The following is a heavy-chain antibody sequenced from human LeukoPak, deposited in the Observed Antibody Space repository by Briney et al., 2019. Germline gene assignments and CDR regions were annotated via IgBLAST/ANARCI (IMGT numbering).Heavy chain of an antibody. D-gene: IGHD3-10*01. CDR2: IIPIFGTA. CDR1: GGTFSSNA. CDR3: ASYGSGSQVLDY. Sequence: SVKVSCKASGGTFSSNAISWVRQAPGQGLEWMGGIIPIFGTANYAQKFQGRVTITADKSTSTAYMELSSLRSEDTAVYYCASYGSGSQVLDYWGQGTLVTVSS. V-gene: IGHV1-69*06. J-gene: IGHJ4*02.